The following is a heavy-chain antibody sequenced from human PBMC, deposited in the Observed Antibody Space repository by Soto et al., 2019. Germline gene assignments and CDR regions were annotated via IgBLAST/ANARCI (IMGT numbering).Heavy chain of an antibody. J-gene: IGHJ5*02. CDR1: GFTFSSYA. Sequence: EVQLLESGGGLVQPGESLRLSCAAAGFTFSSYAMTGVRQAPGKGLEWVSSISGSGDYTYFADSVKGRFTISRDNSKDTLYLQMSSLRVEDTAIYYCAKDSRSHPQGWFDPWGQGTLVTVSS. CDR2: ISGSGDYT. D-gene: IGHD2-15*01. CDR3: AKDSRSHPQGWFDP. V-gene: IGHV3-23*01.